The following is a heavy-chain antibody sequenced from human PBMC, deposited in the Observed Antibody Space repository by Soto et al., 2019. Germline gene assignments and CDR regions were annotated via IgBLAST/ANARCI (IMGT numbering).Heavy chain of an antibody. D-gene: IGHD1-26*01. CDR3: ARDKGTTCLDT. V-gene: IGHV3-33*01. Sequence: GGSLRLSCAASGLPFNASGMHWVRQAPGKGLEWVAMIWSDGSKEYYADSVKGRFTITRDNSKNMIFLQMDSLRAEDTAVYYCARDKGTTCLDTWGQGNMVTVSS. CDR1: GLPFNASG. J-gene: IGHJ5*02. CDR2: IWSDGSKE.